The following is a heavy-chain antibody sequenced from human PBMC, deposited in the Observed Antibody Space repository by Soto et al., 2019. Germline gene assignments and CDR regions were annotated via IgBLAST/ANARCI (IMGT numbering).Heavy chain of an antibody. D-gene: IGHD3-10*01. J-gene: IGHJ4*02. V-gene: IGHV1-18*01. Sequence: ASVKVSCKASGYNLNSFGITWVRQAPGQGLEWMGWISAYNGNTNYAQKFQDRVTMTTDTSTSTAYMELRSLRSDDTAVYYCARVGYYGSGSYYNPPGDYWGQGTLVTVSS. CDR1: GYNLNSFG. CDR3: ARVGYYGSGSYYNPPGDY. CDR2: ISAYNGNT.